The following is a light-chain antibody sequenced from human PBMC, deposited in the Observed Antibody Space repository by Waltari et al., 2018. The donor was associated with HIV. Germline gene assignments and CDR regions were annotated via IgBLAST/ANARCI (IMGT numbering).Light chain of an antibody. CDR1: QNILYNPNNKNY. CDR3: QQYYRTPLT. CDR2: WAS. Sequence: IVLTQSPESLPPSLGERATSTCSPSQNILYNPNNKNYLAWYQQKPGQPPKLLISWASNRKSGVPDRFSGSGSGTDFTLIINSLQAEDVAVYFCQQYYRTPLTFGGGTKVEIK. V-gene: IGKV4-1*01. J-gene: IGKJ4*01.